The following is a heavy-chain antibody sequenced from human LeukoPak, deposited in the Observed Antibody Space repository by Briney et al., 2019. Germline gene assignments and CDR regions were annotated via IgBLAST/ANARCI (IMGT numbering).Heavy chain of an antibody. V-gene: IGHV1-69*04. D-gene: IGHD1-26*01. CDR2: IIPIFGIA. CDR3: AREGGGDYSGSYL. Sequence: GASVKVSCKASGGTLSSYAISWVRQSPGQGLEWRGRIIPIFGIANYAQKFQGRVTITADKSTSTAYMELSSLRSEDTAVYYCAREGGGDYSGSYLWGQGTLVTVSS. J-gene: IGHJ5*02. CDR1: GGTLSSYA.